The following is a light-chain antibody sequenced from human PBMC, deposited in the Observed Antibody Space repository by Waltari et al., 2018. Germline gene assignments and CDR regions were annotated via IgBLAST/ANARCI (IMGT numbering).Light chain of an antibody. J-gene: IGLJ1*01. CDR1: SGDVGGYNY. Sequence: QSALTQPPSASGSPGQSVTISCSGTSGDVGGYNYVSWYQQHPGKAPKLLIYEVTKRPSGVPDRFSGSKSGSTACLTVSGLQAEDEADYYCSSYAGSNNLGVFGTGTKVTVL. CDR2: EVT. CDR3: SSYAGSNNLGV. V-gene: IGLV2-8*01.